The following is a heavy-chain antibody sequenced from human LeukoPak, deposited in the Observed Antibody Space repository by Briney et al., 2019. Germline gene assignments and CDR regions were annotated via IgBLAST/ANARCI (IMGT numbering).Heavy chain of an antibody. CDR2: ISSSSSYI. Sequence: GGSLRLSCAASGFTFSSYSMNWVRQAPGKGLEWVSSISSSSSYIYYADSVKGRFTISRDNANNSLCLQMNSLRAEDTAVYYCARDRGDSSGWYFAFDIWGQGTMVTVSS. V-gene: IGHV3-21*01. D-gene: IGHD6-19*01. J-gene: IGHJ3*02. CDR3: ARDRGDSSGWYFAFDI. CDR1: GFTFSSYS.